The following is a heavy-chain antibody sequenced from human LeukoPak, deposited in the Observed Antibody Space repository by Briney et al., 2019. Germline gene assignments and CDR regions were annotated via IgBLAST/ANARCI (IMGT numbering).Heavy chain of an antibody. J-gene: IGHJ4*02. Sequence: SQTLSLTCAVSGGSISSAGYSWSWIRQPPGKGLEWIGYIYHSGSTYYNSSLKSRVTISVDRSKNQFSLKLTSVTAADTAVYYCARLGRYDYFIDYWGQGTLVTVSS. CDR2: IYHSGST. CDR1: GGSISSAGYS. CDR3: ARLGRYDYFIDY. D-gene: IGHD3-16*01. V-gene: IGHV4-30-2*01.